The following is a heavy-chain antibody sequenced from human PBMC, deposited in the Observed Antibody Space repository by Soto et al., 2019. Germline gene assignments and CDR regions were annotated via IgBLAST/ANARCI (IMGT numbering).Heavy chain of an antibody. V-gene: IGHV3-21*01. J-gene: IGHJ4*01. CDR3: AREDGIAGETSAFDY. CDR2: INGRSNYK. Sequence: GGSRSPSCRISEFCFSPLSRNWFRQAPGKGLEWVSSINGRSNYKYYANSVRGRFTISRDNAKNSLFLQMSSLTAEDTAVYYCAREDGIAGETSAFDYWGHGTLVTSPQ. CDR1: EFCFSPLS. D-gene: IGHD1-26*01.